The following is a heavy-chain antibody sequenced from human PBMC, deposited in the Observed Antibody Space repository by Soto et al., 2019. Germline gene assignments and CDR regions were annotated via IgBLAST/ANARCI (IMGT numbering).Heavy chain of an antibody. Sequence: ASVKVSCKASGYTFTSYGISWVRQAPGQGLEWMGWMNPNSGNTGYAQKFQGRVTMTRNTSISTAYMELSSLRSEDTAVYYCARSVEWLASFDYWGQGTLVTVSS. V-gene: IGHV1-8*02. CDR2: MNPNSGNT. CDR1: GYTFTSYG. J-gene: IGHJ4*02. CDR3: ARSVEWLASFDY. D-gene: IGHD6-19*01.